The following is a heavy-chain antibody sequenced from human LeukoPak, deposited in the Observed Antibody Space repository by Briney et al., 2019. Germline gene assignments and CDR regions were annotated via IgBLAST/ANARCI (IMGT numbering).Heavy chain of an antibody. CDR2: IIPTLGIA. CDR1: VGTFSSYA. CDR3: ARERVVGATSSYYYGMDV. Sequence: ASVKVSCKASVGTFSSYAISWVRQAPGQGLEWMGRIIPTLGIANYAQKFQGRVTITADKSTSTAYMELSSLRSEDTAVYYCARERVVGATSSYYYGMDVWGQGTTVTVSS. D-gene: IGHD1-26*01. V-gene: IGHV1-69*04. J-gene: IGHJ6*02.